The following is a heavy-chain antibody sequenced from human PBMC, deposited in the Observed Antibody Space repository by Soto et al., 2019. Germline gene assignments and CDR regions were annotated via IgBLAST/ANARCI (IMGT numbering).Heavy chain of an antibody. J-gene: IGHJ4*02. Sequence: GGSLRLSCAASGFTFSSYSMNWVRQVPGKGLEWVSSISSSSSYIYYADSVKGRFTISRDNAKNSLYLQMNSLRAEDTAVYYCARDPSSIAAAGTGGDYWGQGTLVTVSS. D-gene: IGHD6-13*01. V-gene: IGHV3-21*01. CDR2: ISSSSSYI. CDR3: ARDPSSIAAAGTGGDY. CDR1: GFTFSSYS.